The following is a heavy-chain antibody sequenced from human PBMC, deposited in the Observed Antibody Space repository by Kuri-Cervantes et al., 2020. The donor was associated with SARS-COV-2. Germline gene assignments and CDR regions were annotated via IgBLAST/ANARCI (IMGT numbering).Heavy chain of an antibody. CDR2: IYYSGST. Sequence: SETLSLTCTVSGGSISSSSYYWGWIRQPPGKGLEWIGSIYYSGSTYYNPSLKSRVTISVDTSKNQFSLKLSSVTAADTAVYYCAREDYSNYYYYYTDVWGKGTTVTVSS. D-gene: IGHD4-11*01. CDR1: GGSISSSSYY. V-gene: IGHV4-39*02. CDR3: AREDYSNYYYYYTDV. J-gene: IGHJ6*03.